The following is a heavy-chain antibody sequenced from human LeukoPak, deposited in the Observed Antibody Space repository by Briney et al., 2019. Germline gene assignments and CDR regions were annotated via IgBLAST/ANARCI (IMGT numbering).Heavy chain of an antibody. Sequence: PGGSLRLSCAVSGFIFSSYSMNWVRQAPGKGLEGVSYISSSSSTIYYADFVKGRFTISRDSDKNTLYLEMNRLTVEDTAIYFCAKDVVSSGWFPHLFDLWGQGTLVTVSS. CDR1: GFIFSSYS. CDR3: AKDVVSSGWFPHLFDL. CDR2: ISSSSSTI. J-gene: IGHJ4*02. D-gene: IGHD6-19*01. V-gene: IGHV3-48*01.